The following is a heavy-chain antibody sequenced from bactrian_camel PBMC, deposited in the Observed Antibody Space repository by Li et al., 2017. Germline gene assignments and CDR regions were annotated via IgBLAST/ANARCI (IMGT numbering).Heavy chain of an antibody. J-gene: IGHJ4*01. V-gene: IGHV3S1*01. CDR2: IYTGAGST. CDR1: GDTFSGRC. Sequence: HVQLVESGGGSVKPGGSLRLSCGTSGDTFSGRCVAWFRQAPGKEREGVASIYTGAGSTFYTYAVKGRFTVSQDTAENMVYLQMNNLKPEDTGTYVCATHSRRNFYKCDSWRQRGLDHWGQGTQVTVS. CDR3: ATHSRRNFYKCDSWRQRGLDH. D-gene: IGHD6*01.